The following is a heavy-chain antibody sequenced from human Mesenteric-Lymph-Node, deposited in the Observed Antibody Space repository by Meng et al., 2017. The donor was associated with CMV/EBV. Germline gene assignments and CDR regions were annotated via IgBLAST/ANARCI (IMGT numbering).Heavy chain of an antibody. J-gene: IGHJ6*02. CDR2: IRFDGTKK. D-gene: IGHD1-14*01. CDR3: VKAEDVLTYYGSGVDV. CDR1: GFTFTNHG. Sequence: GGSLRLSCAASGFTFTNHGMHWVRQAPGKGLQWVAFIRFDGTKKYYLDSVKGRFTISRDNPRNSLYLQMNGLRPEDTALYYCVKAEDVLTYYGSGVDVWGQGTTVTVSS. V-gene: IGHV3-30*02.